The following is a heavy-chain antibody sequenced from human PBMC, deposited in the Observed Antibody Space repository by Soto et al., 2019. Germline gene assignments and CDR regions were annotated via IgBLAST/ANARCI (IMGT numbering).Heavy chain of an antibody. Sequence: QVQLVESGGGVVQPGGSLRLSCAASGFTFRNHAMHWVRQAPGKGLECLAVIAHDGSDAFYRDSVKGRFTVSRDNSKNTLHLYLYSLKSTDRGVNTWARGDREDILVVVGARPGEYGTDIWGQGTTVIVSS. CDR3: ARGDREDILVVVGARPGEYGTDI. D-gene: IGHD2-15*01. J-gene: IGHJ6*02. CDR2: IAHDGSDA. CDR1: GFTFRNHA. V-gene: IGHV3-30-3*01.